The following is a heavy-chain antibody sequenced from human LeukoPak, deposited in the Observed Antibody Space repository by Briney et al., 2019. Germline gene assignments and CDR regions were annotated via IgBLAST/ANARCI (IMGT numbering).Heavy chain of an antibody. CDR3: ARGTKTRDARGDQDY. CDR2: ISAYNGNT. V-gene: IGHV1-18*01. CDR1: GYTFTSYG. Sequence: ASVKVSCKASGYTFTSYGISWVRQAPGQGLEWMGWISAYNGNTNYAQKLQGRVTMTTDTSTSTAYMELRSLRSDDTAVYYCARGTKTRDARGDQDYWGQGTLVTVSS. J-gene: IGHJ4*02. D-gene: IGHD2-21*02.